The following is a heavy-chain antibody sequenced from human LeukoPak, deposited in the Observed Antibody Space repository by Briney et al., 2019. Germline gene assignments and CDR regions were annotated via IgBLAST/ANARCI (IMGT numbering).Heavy chain of an antibody. CDR1: GGSISSYY. CDR2: IYYSGST. Sequence: SETLSLTCTVSGGSISSYYWGWIRQPPGKGLEWIGSIYYSGSTYYNPSLKSRVTISVDTSKNQFSLKLSSVTAADTAVYYCARGNSSGWYPGTFDYWGQGTLVTVSS. CDR3: ARGNSSGWYPGTFDY. D-gene: IGHD6-19*01. V-gene: IGHV4-39*07. J-gene: IGHJ4*02.